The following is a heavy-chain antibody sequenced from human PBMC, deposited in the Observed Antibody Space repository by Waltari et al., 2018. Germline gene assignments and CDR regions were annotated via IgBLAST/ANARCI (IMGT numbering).Heavy chain of an antibody. CDR3: ARDVKYQLPTKYYYYMDV. CDR2: IKQDGSEK. V-gene: IGHV3-7*01. CDR1: GFTFSSYW. Sequence: EVQLVESGGGLVQPGGSLRLSCAASGFTFSSYWMSWVRQAPGKGLEWVANIKQDGSEKYYVDSVNGRFTISRVNAKNSLYLQMNSLRAEDTAVYYCARDVKYQLPTKYYYYMDVWGKGTTVTVSS. J-gene: IGHJ6*03. D-gene: IGHD2-2*01.